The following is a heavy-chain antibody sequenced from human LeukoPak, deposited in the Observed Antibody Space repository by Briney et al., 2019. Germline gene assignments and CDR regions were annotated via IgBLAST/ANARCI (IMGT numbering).Heavy chain of an antibody. CDR1: SGSISSYY. CDR2: IYYSEST. V-gene: IGHV4-59*08. J-gene: IGHJ3*01. Sequence: SETLSLSCSVSSGSISSYYWRGLRQPPGKGLEWIGYIYYSESTKYNPSLKSRLTISVDTSKNQFSLRLTSVTAADTAVYYCARHISGATKELSAVDFWGQGTMVNVSS. D-gene: IGHD1-20*01. CDR3: ARHISGATKELSAVDF.